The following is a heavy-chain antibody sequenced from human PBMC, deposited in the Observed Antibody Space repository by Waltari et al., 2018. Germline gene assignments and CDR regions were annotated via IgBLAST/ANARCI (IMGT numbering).Heavy chain of an antibody. Sequence: QLVETGGGLVQPGGSLRLSCEASGFRFSSYNMAWVRQAPGGGREWVSYISFAGSTVYYADSVRGRFTISRDNAKNSVSLQMTSLRVEDTAVYYCARPRSPYDNDAFDVWGRGTMVTVSS. CDR3: ARPRSPYDNDAFDV. V-gene: IGHV3-48*01. CDR1: GFRFSSYN. J-gene: IGHJ3*01. D-gene: IGHD3-22*01. CDR2: ISFAGSTV.